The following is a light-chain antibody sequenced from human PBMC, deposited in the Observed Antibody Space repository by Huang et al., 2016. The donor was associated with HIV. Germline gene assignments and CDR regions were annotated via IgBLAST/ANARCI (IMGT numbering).Light chain of an antibody. V-gene: IGKV1-39*01. CDR3: QQSYSSPPT. CDR2: GAS. J-gene: IGKJ1*01. CDR1: QTISGY. Sequence: DIQLTQSPSSLSASLGDRVTITCRASQTISGYLNWYQQKPGKAPQILIFGASNLHSGVPSRFSGSGSGTDFTLTVSSMQPEDFATYYCQQSYSSPPTFGQGTEVGIK.